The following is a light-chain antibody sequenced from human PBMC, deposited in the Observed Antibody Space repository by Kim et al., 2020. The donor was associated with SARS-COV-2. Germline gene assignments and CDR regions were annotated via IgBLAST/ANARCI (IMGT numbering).Light chain of an antibody. CDR3: QAWDRNSVV. CDR1: KLGDKY. CDR2: QDF. J-gene: IGLJ2*01. Sequence: SVSPGQTASVTCSGDKLGDKYASWYQQKPGQSPLLVIYQDFKRPSGIPERFSGSVSGNTATLTISGTQAMDEADYYCQAWDRNSVVFGGGTKLTVL. V-gene: IGLV3-1*01.